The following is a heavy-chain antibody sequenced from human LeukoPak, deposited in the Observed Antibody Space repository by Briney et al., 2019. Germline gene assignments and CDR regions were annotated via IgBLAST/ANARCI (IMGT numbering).Heavy chain of an antibody. J-gene: IGHJ3*02. Sequence: SETLSLTCTVSGGSISSSSYYWGWIRQPPGKGLEWIGEIYHSGSTNYNPSLKSRVTISVDTSKNQFSLKLSSVTAADTAVYYCARGPPTGIWGQGTMVTVSS. CDR1: GGSISSSSYY. D-gene: IGHD4-17*01. CDR2: IYHSGST. V-gene: IGHV4-39*07. CDR3: ARGPPTGI.